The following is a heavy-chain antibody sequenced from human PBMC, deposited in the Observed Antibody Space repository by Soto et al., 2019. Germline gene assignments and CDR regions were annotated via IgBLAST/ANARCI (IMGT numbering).Heavy chain of an antibody. CDR1: GYTFTSYA. CDR3: ARDGYDYVWGSYRYGFDY. V-gene: IGHV1-3*01. D-gene: IGHD3-16*02. CDR2: INAGNGNT. J-gene: IGHJ4*02. Sequence: QVQLVQSGAEVKKPGASVKVSCKASGYTFTSYAMHWVRQAPGQRLEWMGWINAGNGNTKYSQKFQGRVTITRDTSASTAYMELSSLRSEDTAVYYCARDGYDYVWGSYRYGFDYWGQGTLVTVSS.